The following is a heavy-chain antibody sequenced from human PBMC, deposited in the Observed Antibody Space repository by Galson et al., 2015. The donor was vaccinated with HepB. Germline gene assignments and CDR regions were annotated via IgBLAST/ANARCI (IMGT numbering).Heavy chain of an antibody. CDR3: TIQGDYDISSSFDY. Sequence: SLRLSCAASGFTFSNAWMSWVRQAPGKGLEWVGRIKSKTDGGTTDYAAPVKGRFTISRDDSKNTLYLQMNSLKTEDTAVYYCTIQGDYDISSSFDYWGQGTLVTVSS. CDR1: GFTFSNAW. CDR2: IKSKTDGGTT. D-gene: IGHD3-9*01. V-gene: IGHV3-15*01. J-gene: IGHJ4*02.